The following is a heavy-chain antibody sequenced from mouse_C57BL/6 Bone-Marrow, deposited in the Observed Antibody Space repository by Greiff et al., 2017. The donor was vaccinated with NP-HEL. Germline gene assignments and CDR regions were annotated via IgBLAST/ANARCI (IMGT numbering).Heavy chain of an antibody. CDR2: ISYDGSN. D-gene: IGHD2-4*01. Sequence: EVHLVESGPGLVKPSQSLSLTCSVTGYSITSGYYWNWIRQFPGNKLEWMGYISYDGSNNYNPSLKNRISITRDTSKNQFFLKLNSVTTEDTATYYCARGYDYDDYWGQGTTLTVSS. CDR3: ARGYDYDDY. J-gene: IGHJ2*01. CDR1: GYSITSGYY. V-gene: IGHV3-6*01.